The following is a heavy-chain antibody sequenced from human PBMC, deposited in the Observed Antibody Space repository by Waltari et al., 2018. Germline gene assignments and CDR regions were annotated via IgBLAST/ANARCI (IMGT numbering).Heavy chain of an antibody. CDR3: ATVGSSGWTPFQH. Sequence: EVQLVQSGAEVKKPGATVKISCKASGYTFTHSYMHVVQQAPGKGLEWMGRVDPEDGETIYAEKFQGRVTITADTSTDTAYMELSSLRSEDTAVYYCATVGSSGWTPFQHWGQGTLVTVSS. CDR2: VDPEDGET. J-gene: IGHJ1*01. D-gene: IGHD6-19*01. V-gene: IGHV1-69-2*01. CDR1: GYTFTHSY.